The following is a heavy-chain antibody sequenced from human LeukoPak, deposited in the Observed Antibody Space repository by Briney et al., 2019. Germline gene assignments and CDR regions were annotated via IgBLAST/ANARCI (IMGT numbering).Heavy chain of an antibody. CDR1: EFIFSDYW. D-gene: IGHD3-9*01. J-gene: IGHJ4*02. CDR3: ARGQGYFDRLSNY. V-gene: IGHV3-11*01. CDR2: ISSSGSTI. Sequence: GGSLRLSCVASEFIFSDYWMSWVRQAPGKGLEWVSYISSSGSTIYYADSVKGRFTISRDNAKNSLYLQMNSLRAEDTAVYYCARGQGYFDRLSNYWGQGTLVTVSS.